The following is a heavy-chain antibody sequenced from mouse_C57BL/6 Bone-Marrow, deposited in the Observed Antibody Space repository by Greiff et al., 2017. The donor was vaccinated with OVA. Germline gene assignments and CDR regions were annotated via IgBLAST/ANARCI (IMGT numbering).Heavy chain of an antibody. D-gene: IGHD2-1*01. CDR1: GYTFTDYY. V-gene: IGHV1-19*01. CDR3: ASYGNYRFDY. Sequence: VQLQQSGPVLVKPGASVKMSCKASGYTFTDYYMNWVKQSHGKSLEWIGVINPYNGGTSYNQKFKGKATLTVDKSSSTAYMELNSLTSEDSAVYYCASYGNYRFDYWGQGTTLTVSS. CDR2: INPYNGGT. J-gene: IGHJ2*01.